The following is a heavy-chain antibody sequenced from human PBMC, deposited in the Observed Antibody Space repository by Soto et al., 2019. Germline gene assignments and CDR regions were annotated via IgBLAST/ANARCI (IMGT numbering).Heavy chain of an antibody. CDR1: GYTLTIYG. CDR3: ARVEAAAGPTFDY. CDR2: ISAYNGNT. V-gene: IGHV1-18*01. D-gene: IGHD6-13*01. Sequence: ASVKVSCKASGYTLTIYGIIWVRQAPGQGLEWMGWISAYNGNTNYAQKLQGRVTMTTDTSTSTAYMELRSLRSDDTAVYYCARVEAAAGPTFDYWGQGTLVTVSS. J-gene: IGHJ4*02.